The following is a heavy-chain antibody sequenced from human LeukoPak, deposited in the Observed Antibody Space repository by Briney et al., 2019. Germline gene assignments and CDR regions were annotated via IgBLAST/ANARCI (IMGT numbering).Heavy chain of an antibody. CDR2: VYTSGST. CDR3: TRESTVTTNEENWFDP. Sequence: SETLSLTCTVSGGSISSGSYYWSWIRQPAGKGLEWIGRVYTSGSTNYNPSLKSRVTISVDTSKNQFSLKLSSVTAADTAVYYCTRESTVTTNEENWFDPWGQGTLVTVSS. V-gene: IGHV4-61*02. D-gene: IGHD4-17*01. J-gene: IGHJ5*02. CDR1: GGSISSGSYY.